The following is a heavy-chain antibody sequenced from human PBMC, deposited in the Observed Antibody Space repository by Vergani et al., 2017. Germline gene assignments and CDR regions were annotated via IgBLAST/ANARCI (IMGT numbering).Heavy chain of an antibody. V-gene: IGHV3-30*02. CDR3: AKDMVHYDILTGPNFDY. J-gene: IGHJ4*02. CDR2: IRYDGSSE. Sequence: QVQILQSGGGVVQPGGSLRLSCTLSGFTLNTYGIHWVRQAPGKGLEWVSFIRYDGSSEYYGDSVKGRFTISRDKSQNTVNLQMNSLRTEDTAVYYCAKDMVHYDILTGPNFDYWGQGTPVTVSS. D-gene: IGHD3-9*01. CDR1: GFTLNTYG.